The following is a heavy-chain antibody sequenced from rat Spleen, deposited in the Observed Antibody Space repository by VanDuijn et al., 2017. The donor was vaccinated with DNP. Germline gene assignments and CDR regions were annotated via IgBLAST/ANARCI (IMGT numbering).Heavy chain of an antibody. Sequence: EVQLVESDGGLVQPGRSLKLSCAASGFTFSDYYMAWVRQAPAKGLEWVATLSYNGGTPYYRDSVKGRFTISRDNAKSTLYLQMDSPRSEDTAAFYCSRDEGGGAPFDYWGQGVMVTVSS. CDR3: SRDEGGGAPFDY. V-gene: IGHV5-20*01. CDR2: LSYNGGTP. J-gene: IGHJ2*01. CDR1: GFTFSDYY. D-gene: IGHD1-11*01.